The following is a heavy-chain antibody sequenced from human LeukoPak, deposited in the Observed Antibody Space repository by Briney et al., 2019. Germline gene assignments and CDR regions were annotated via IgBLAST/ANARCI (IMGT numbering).Heavy chain of an antibody. J-gene: IGHJ4*02. D-gene: IGHD3-22*01. CDR1: GFTFSSYS. CDR3: ARVLDYDSSGYNY. Sequence: KPGGSLRLSCAASGFTFSSYSMNWVRQAPGKGLEWVSSISSSSSYIYYADSVKGRFTISRDNAKNSLYLQMNSLRAEDTAVYYCARVLDYDSSGYNYWGQGTLVTVSS. CDR2: ISSSSSYI. V-gene: IGHV3-21*01.